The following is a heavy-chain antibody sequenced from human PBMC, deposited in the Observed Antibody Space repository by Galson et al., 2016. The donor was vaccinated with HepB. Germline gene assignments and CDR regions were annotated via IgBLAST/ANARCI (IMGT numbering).Heavy chain of an antibody. D-gene: IGHD1-26*01. CDR3: AKDPRRILGGTVVGDYYNYYMDV. CDR2: ISYVGTNI. V-gene: IGHV3-30*18. CDR1: GFPFSSYG. J-gene: IGHJ6*03. Sequence: SLRLSCAASSGFPFSSYGLHWVRQAPGKALEWVAVISYVGTNIFYADSVKGRFTISRDNSKNTLYLQMNSLRREDTAVYYFAKDPRRILGGTVVGDYYNYYMDVWGKGTTVIVSS.